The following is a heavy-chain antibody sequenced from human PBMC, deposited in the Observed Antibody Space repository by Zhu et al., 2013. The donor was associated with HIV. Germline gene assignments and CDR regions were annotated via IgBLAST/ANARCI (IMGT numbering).Heavy chain of an antibody. CDR3: TRGMEGQTMTAFDI. Sequence: QVQVTQSEPVLRKSGASVRVSCKTSGYIFSNYGINWVRLAPGRGLEWMGWITPYNGKTAYSQKMQGRVTMTADISTGTVNLDLRTLTSDDMALYYCTRGMEGQTMTAFDIWGPGXCSPSLQ. CDR1: GYIFSNYG. V-gene: IGHV1-18*03. CDR2: ITPYNGKT. D-gene: IGHD1-1*01. J-gene: IGHJ3*02.